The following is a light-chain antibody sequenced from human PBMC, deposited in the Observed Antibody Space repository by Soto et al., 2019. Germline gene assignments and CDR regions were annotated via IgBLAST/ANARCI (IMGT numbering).Light chain of an antibody. J-gene: IGKJ3*01. V-gene: IGKV3-11*01. CDR3: QQRSTS. CDR1: ESSGTF. Sequence: PGERATLSCRASESSGTFLTWYQQKPGQAPRLLIYDASNRATGIPARFSGGGSGTDFTLTISSLEPEDFAVYYCQQRSTSFGPGTKVDIK. CDR2: DAS.